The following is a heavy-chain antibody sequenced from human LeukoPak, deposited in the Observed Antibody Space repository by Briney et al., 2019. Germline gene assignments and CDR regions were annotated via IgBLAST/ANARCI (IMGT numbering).Heavy chain of an antibody. CDR2: IKHDGSEK. J-gene: IGHJ4*02. V-gene: IGHV3-7*01. CDR3: AGEFIAAAGPFDY. Sequence: TGGSLRLSCAASGFTFSSYWMSWVRQAPGKGLEWVANIKHDGSEKYYVDSVKGRFTISRDNAKNSLYLQMNSLRAEDTAVYYCAGEFIAAAGPFDYWGQGTLVTVSS. CDR1: GFTFSSYW. D-gene: IGHD6-13*01.